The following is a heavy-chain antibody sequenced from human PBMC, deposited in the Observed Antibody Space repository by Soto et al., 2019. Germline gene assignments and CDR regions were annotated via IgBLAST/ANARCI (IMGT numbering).Heavy chain of an antibody. V-gene: IGHV3-11*01. Sequence: GGSLRLSCAASGFTFSDYYMSWIRQAPGKGLEWVSYISSSGSTIYYADFVKGRSTISRNNAKNSLYLQMNSLKAETTAVYYFARDPGSDSTSSHYYYGMDVWGQGTTVTVSS. D-gene: IGHD2-2*01. CDR3: ARDPGSDSTSSHYYYGMDV. CDR2: ISSSGSTI. CDR1: GFTFSDYY. J-gene: IGHJ6*02.